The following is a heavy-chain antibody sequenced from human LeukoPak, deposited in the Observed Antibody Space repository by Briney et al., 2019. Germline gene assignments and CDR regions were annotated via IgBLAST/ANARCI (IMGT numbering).Heavy chain of an antibody. CDR3: ARDWGYCSSTSCYRFTQGFDY. Sequence: ASVKVSCKASGYTFTSYYMHWVRQAPGQGLEWMGIINPSGGSTSYAQKFQGRVTMTRDTSTSTVYMELSSLRSGDTAVYYCARDWGYCSSTSCYRFTQGFDYWGQGTLVTVSS. J-gene: IGHJ4*02. V-gene: IGHV1-46*01. D-gene: IGHD2-2*01. CDR1: GYTFTSYY. CDR2: INPSGGST.